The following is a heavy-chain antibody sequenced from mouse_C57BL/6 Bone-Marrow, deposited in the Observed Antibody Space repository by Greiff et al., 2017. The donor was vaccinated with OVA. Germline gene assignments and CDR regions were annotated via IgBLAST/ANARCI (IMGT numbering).Heavy chain of an antibody. CDR2: IDPENGDT. J-gene: IGHJ3*01. CDR3: AREKPWFAY. CDR1: GFNIKDDY. V-gene: IGHV14-4*01. Sequence: EVQLQQSGAELVRPGASVKLSCTASGFNIKDDYMHWVKQRPEQGLEWIGWIDPENGDTEYASKFKSKATLTVDKSSSTAYMQLSSLTSEDSAVYYCAREKPWFAYWGQGTLVTVSA.